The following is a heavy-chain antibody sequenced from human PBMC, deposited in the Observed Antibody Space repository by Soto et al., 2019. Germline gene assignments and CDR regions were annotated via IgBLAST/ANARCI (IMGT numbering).Heavy chain of an antibody. V-gene: IGHV1-8*01. CDR2: MNPNSGNT. D-gene: IGHD3-3*01. J-gene: IGHJ6*02. Sequence: ASVKVSCKASGYTFTSYDINWVRQATGQGLEWMGWMNPNSGNTGYAQKVQGRVNMTRNTSISTAYMALSTLRSEDTAVYYCARRVSSYYDVWSAPRASHYYGMDVWGQGTTVTVSS. CDR3: ARRVSSYYDVWSAPRASHYYGMDV. CDR1: GYTFTSYD.